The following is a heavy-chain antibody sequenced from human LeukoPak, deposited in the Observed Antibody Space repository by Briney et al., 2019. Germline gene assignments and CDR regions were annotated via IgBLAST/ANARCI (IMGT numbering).Heavy chain of an antibody. Sequence: ASVKVSCKASGYTFTSYDINWVRQATGQGLEWMGWMSPNSGDTGYAQKFQGRVTMTRNTSISTAYLGLSSLRSEDTAVYYCARDQEGFDYWGQGTLVTVSS. CDR2: MSPNSGDT. CDR1: GYTFTSYD. CDR3: ARDQEGFDY. J-gene: IGHJ4*02. V-gene: IGHV1-8*01.